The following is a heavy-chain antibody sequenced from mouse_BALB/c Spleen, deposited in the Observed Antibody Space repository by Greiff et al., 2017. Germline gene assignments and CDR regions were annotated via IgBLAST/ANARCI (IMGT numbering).Heavy chain of an antibody. CDR2: IRNKANGYTT. J-gene: IGHJ2*01. Sequence: EVKLMESGGGLVQPGGSLRLSCATSGFTFTDYYMSWVRQPPGKALEWLGFIRNKANGYTTEYSASVKGRFTISRDNSQSILYLQMNTLRAEDSATYYCARDRYYYFDYWGQGTTLTVSS. V-gene: IGHV7-3*02. CDR1: GFTFTDYY. CDR3: ARDRYYYFDY.